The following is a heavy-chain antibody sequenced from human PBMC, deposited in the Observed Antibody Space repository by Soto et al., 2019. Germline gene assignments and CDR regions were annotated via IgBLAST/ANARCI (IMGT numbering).Heavy chain of an antibody. V-gene: IGHV3-23*01. D-gene: IGHD3-10*01. Sequence: GGALRLSCATPGFTFSSYAMSWGRQAPGKGLEWVSAISGGGGSTYYGDSVKGRFTISRDNSKNTLYLQMNSLRAEDTAVYYCAKDRRSDFGELSLWAQGTLVTVSS. CDR2: ISGGGGST. CDR1: GFTFSSYA. J-gene: IGHJ4*02. CDR3: AKDRRSDFGELSL.